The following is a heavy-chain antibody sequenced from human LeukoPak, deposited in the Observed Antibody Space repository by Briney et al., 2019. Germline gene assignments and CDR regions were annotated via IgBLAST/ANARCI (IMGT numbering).Heavy chain of an antibody. V-gene: IGHV4-59*01. J-gene: IGHJ4*02. CDR1: GGSISSYH. CDR3: ARGKLPGVY. Sequence: SETLSLTCTVSGGSISSYHWSWIRQPPGKGLEWIGYIYYSGSTNYNPSLKSRVTISVDTSKDQFSLKLSSVTAADTAVYYCARGKLPGVYWGQGTLVTVSS. CDR2: IYYSGST. D-gene: IGHD5-24*01.